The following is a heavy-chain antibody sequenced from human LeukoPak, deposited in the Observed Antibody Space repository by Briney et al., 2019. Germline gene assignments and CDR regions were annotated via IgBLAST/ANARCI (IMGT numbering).Heavy chain of an antibody. CDR1: GYSFTGYY. Sequence: ASMKVSCKASGYSFTGYYMHWVRQAPGLGLEWMGCINPNSGGTDYAQKFQGRVTMTRDTSISTAYMELSRLTSDDTAVYYCAGLSGYDPYYFDYWGQGTLVAVSS. D-gene: IGHD5-12*01. CDR2: INPNSGGT. J-gene: IGHJ4*02. V-gene: IGHV1-2*02. CDR3: AGLSGYDPYYFDY.